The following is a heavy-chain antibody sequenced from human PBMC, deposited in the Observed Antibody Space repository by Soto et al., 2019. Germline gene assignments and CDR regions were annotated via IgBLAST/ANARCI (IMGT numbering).Heavy chain of an antibody. J-gene: IGHJ6*02. CDR2: INPNSGGT. Sequence: ASVKVSCKASGYTFTGYYMHWVRQAPGQGLEWMGWINPNSGGTNYAQKFQGWVTMTRDTSISTAYMGLSRLRSDDKAVYYGARLVDVRPATYSPMDVWGPGTSVTVSS. CDR1: GYTFTGYY. D-gene: IGHD2-21*01. CDR3: ARLVDVRPATYSPMDV. V-gene: IGHV1-2*04.